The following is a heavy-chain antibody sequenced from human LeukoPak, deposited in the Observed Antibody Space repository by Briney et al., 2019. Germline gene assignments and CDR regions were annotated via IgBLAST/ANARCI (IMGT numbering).Heavy chain of an antibody. V-gene: IGHV3-23*01. J-gene: IGHJ4*02. D-gene: IGHD6-19*01. CDR1: GFTFSSYA. CDR3: AKVYSSGWSYYFDY. Sequence: GGSLRLSCAASGFTFSSYAMSWVRQAPGKGLEWVSTISGSGGSTYYADSVKGRFPISRDNSKNTLYLQMNSLRAEDTAIYYCAKVYSSGWSYYFDYWGQGTLVTVSS. CDR2: ISGSGGST.